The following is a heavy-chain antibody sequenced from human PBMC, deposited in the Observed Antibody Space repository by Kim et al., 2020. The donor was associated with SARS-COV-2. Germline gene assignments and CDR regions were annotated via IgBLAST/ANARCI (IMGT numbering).Heavy chain of an antibody. V-gene: IGHV1-46*01. CDR2: INPSGGST. J-gene: IGHJ4*02. CDR1: GYTFTSYY. Sequence: ASVKVSCKASGYTFTSYYMHWVRQAPGQGLEWMGIINPSGGSTSYAQKFQGRVTMTRDTSTSTVYMELSSLRSEDTAVYYCARVGSGWSTVYYFDYWGQGTLVTVSS. CDR3: ARVGSGWSTVYYFDY. D-gene: IGHD6-19*01.